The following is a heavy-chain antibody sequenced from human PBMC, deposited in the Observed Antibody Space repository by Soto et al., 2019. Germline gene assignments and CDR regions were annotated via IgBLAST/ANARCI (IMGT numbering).Heavy chain of an antibody. J-gene: IGHJ4*02. Sequence: QVQLVQSGAEVKKPGASVKVSCKTSGYTFTNYGINWVRQAPGQGLEWMGWINAYNGKTNYAQRLKGRVIMTTDTSTSTAYMEWRSLRSDDTAVYYCARGSSPVDFDYWGQGTLFTVSS. CDR3: ARGSSPVDFDY. CDR2: INAYNGKT. CDR1: GYTFTNYG. V-gene: IGHV1-18*01. D-gene: IGHD6-13*01.